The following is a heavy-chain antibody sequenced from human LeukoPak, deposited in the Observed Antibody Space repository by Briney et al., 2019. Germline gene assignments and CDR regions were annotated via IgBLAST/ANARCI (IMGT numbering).Heavy chain of an antibody. D-gene: IGHD2-2*01. CDR3: ARQYCSSTRCYVYFDY. CDR1: GGSLSSYY. CDR2: IYSSGST. V-gene: IGHV4-59*08. Sequence: SETLSLTCTVSGGSLSSYYWSWIRQPPGKGLEWIGYIYSSGSTNYNPSLKSRVTISVDTSKNQFSLKLNSVTAADTAVYYCARQYCSSTRCYVYFDYWGQGTLATVSS. J-gene: IGHJ4*02.